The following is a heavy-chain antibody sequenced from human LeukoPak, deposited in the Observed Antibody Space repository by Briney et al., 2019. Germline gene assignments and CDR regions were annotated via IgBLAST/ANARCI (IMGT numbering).Heavy chain of an antibody. CDR3: ARERWLRYYMDV. CDR1: GFTFSSFA. Sequence: GGSLRLSCTASGFTFSSFAMTWVRQAPGKGLEWVSYISSGGRTIYYADSVKGRFTISRDNAKNSLYLQMNSLRAEDTAVYYCARERWLRYYMDVWGKGTTVTVSS. V-gene: IGHV3-48*01. D-gene: IGHD5-12*01. J-gene: IGHJ6*03. CDR2: ISSGGRTI.